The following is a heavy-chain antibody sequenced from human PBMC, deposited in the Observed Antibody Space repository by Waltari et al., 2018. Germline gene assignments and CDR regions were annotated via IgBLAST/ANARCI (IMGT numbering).Heavy chain of an antibody. Sequence: EVQLVESGGGLVQPGGSLKLSCAGSGFTFSGAAIRWVRQASGKGLGGVGRTRTVRRNYATVDVVWVKGRFVISRDESKNTAYLEMNSLKSEDTGVYYCTSRVGAYYYQYFGMDVWGQGTTVTVSS. CDR3: TSRVGAYYYQYFGMDV. J-gene: IGHJ6*02. D-gene: IGHD3-10*01. V-gene: IGHV3-73*01. CDR2: TRTVRRNYAT. CDR1: GFTFSGAA.